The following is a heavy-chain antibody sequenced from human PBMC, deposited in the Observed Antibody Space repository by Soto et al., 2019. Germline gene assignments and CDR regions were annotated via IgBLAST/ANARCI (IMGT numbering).Heavy chain of an antibody. J-gene: IGHJ6*02. CDR1: GGTFSSYA. Sequence: QVQLVQSGAEVKKPGSSVKVSCKASGGTFSSYAISWVRQAPGQGLEWMGGVIPIFGTANYAQKFQGRVTITADESTSTAYMELSSLRSEDTAVYYCARGRVMGVAQIYYYYGMDVWGQGTTVTVSS. V-gene: IGHV1-69*01. CDR2: VIPIFGTA. CDR3: ARGRVMGVAQIYYYYGMDV. D-gene: IGHD3-3*01.